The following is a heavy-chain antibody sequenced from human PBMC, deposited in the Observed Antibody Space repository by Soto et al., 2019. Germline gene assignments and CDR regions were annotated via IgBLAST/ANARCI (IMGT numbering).Heavy chain of an antibody. Sequence: GGSLRRSCAACGCPFNSYAMSWFRQSPGTGLEWVSSISVSGGSTYYADSVKGRFTISRDNSKNTLYLQMNSLREEDTAVYYCAKERAGGSHLGDASENWGQGTRDT. D-gene: IGHD1-26*01. V-gene: IGHV3-23*01. CDR1: GCPFNSYA. J-gene: IGHJ6*02. CDR2: ISVSGGST. CDR3: AKERAGGSHLGDASEN.